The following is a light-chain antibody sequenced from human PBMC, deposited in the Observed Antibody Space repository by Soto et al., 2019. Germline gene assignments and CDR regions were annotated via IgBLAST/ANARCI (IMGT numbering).Light chain of an antibody. CDR1: ESVSSSY. V-gene: IGKV3-20*01. J-gene: IGKJ1*01. Sequence: EIVLTQYPGPLSLSPGEIATLSCRTSESVSSSYLAWYQQKPGQAPSLLIYGASSRASGTRDRFSAGGSGTYFTLSISRQEPEEVAVYYRQQYVLSRSLGQRTKVDIK. CDR3: QQYVLSRS. CDR2: GAS.